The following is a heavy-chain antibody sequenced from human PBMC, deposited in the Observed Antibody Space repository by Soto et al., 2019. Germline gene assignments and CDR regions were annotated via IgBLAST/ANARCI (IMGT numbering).Heavy chain of an antibody. Sequence: PGGSLRLSCAASGFTFSSYEMHWVRQATGKGLERVSYISSSGSTIYYADSVKGRFTIPRDNAKNSLYLQMNSLRAEDTAVYYCARDRVTAMGGFNWFDPWGQGALVTVSS. CDR2: ISSSGSTI. CDR1: GFTFSSYE. V-gene: IGHV3-48*03. CDR3: ARDRVTAMGGFNWFDP. J-gene: IGHJ5*02. D-gene: IGHD5-18*01.